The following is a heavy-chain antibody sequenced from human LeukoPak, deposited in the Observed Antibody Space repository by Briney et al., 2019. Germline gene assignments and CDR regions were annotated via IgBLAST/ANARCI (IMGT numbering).Heavy chain of an antibody. CDR2: IYSGGST. V-gene: IGHV3-53*01. Sequence: PGGSLRLSCAASGFTVSSNYMSWVRQAPGKGLEWVSVIYSGGSTYYADSVKGRFTISRDNSKNTLYLQMNSLRAEDTAVYYCARVFIGVWYFDYWGQGTLVTVSS. CDR3: ARVFIGVWYFDY. J-gene: IGHJ4*02. CDR1: GFTVSSNY.